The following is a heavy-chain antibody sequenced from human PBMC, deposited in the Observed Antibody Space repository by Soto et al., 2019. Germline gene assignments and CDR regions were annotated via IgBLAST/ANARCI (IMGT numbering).Heavy chain of an antibody. V-gene: IGHV1-69*13. Sequence: SVKVSCKASGGTFSTFGISWVRQAPGQGLEWIGGIIPFFGTARYSQKFEDRITITADESTNTVYMDLRSLTSEDTAIYYCAKSAPMEAGDKYYYDFWGQGALVTVSS. CDR1: GGTFSTFG. D-gene: IGHD3-16*01. J-gene: IGHJ4*02. CDR2: IIPFFGTA. CDR3: AKSAPMEAGDKYYYDF.